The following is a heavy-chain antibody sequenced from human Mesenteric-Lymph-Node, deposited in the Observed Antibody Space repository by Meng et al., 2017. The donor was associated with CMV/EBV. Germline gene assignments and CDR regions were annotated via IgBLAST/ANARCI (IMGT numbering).Heavy chain of an antibody. D-gene: IGHD2-15*01. Sequence: SGGYYWSWIRQQPGKGLEWIGYIYYSGSTYYNPSLKSRVTISVDTSKNQFSLKLSSVTAADTAVYYCARDHGSRYCSGGSCQGIDYWGQGTLVTVSS. J-gene: IGHJ4*02. CDR2: IYYSGST. CDR1: SGGYY. V-gene: IGHV4-31*02. CDR3: ARDHGSRYCSGGSCQGIDY.